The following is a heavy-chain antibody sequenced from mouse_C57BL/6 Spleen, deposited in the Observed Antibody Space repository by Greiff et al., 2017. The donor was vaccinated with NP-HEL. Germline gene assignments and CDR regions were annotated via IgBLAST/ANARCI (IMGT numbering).Heavy chain of an antibody. J-gene: IGHJ1*03. CDR1: GYSFTDYN. CDR3: ARSQLLRQSYFDV. Sequence: VHVKQSGPELVKPGASVKISCKASGYSFTDYNMNWVKQSNGKSLEWIGVINPNYGTTSYNQKFKGKATLTVDQSSSTAYMQLNSLTSEDSAVYYCARSQLLRQSYFDVWGTGTTVTVSS. V-gene: IGHV1-39*01. D-gene: IGHD1-1*01. CDR2: INPNYGTT.